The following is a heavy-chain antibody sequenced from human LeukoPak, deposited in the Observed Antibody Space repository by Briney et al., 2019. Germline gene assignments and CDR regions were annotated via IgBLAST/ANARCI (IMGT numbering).Heavy chain of an antibody. Sequence: PGGSLRLSCAASGFTFSGYWMHWVRQGPGKGLVWVSRINTDGSSASYADSVKGRFTISRDNAKNSLYLQMNSLRAEDTAVYYCARDSGWYRGPDAAFDIWGQGTMVTVSS. V-gene: IGHV3-74*01. J-gene: IGHJ3*02. CDR1: GFTFSGYW. CDR3: ARDSGWYRGPDAAFDI. D-gene: IGHD6-19*01. CDR2: INTDGSSA.